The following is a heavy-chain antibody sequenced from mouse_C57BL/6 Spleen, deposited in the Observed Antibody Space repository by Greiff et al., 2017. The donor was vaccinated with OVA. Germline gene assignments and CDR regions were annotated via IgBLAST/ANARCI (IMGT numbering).Heavy chain of an antibody. Sequence: QVQLKQPGTELVKPGASVKLSCKASGYTFTSYWMHWVKQRPGQGLEWIGNINPSNGGTNYNEKFKSKATLTVDKSSSTAYMQLSSLTSEDSAVYYCARSLYGSSYDYAMDYWGQGTSVTVSS. CDR2: INPSNGGT. D-gene: IGHD1-1*01. CDR1: GYTFTSYW. J-gene: IGHJ4*01. CDR3: ARSLYGSSYDYAMDY. V-gene: IGHV1-53*01.